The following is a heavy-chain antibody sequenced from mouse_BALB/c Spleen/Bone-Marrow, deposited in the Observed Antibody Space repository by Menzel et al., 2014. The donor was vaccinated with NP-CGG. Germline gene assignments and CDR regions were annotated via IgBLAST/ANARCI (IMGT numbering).Heavy chain of an antibody. CDR3: ARYMITTSYFDY. Sequence: EVQLVESGGGLVKPGGSLKLSCAASGFTFSSYTMSWVRQAPEKRLEWVATISSGGGNTYYPDSVKGRFTISRDNAKNNLYLQMSSLRSEDTALYYCARYMITTSYFDYWGQGTTLTVSS. D-gene: IGHD2-4*01. CDR2: ISSGGGNT. CDR1: GFTFSSYT. J-gene: IGHJ2*01. V-gene: IGHV5-9*03.